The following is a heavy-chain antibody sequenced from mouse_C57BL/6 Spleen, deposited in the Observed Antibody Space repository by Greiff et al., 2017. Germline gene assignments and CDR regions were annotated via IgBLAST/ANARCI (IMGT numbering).Heavy chain of an antibody. Sequence: VQLQQPGAELVKPGASVKLSCKASGYTFTSHWMHWVKQRPGQGLEWIGMIHPNSGSTNYNEKFKSKATLTVDKSSSTAYMQLSSLTSEDSAVYYCARAPTGDFDYWGQGTTLTVSS. CDR1: GYTFTSHW. J-gene: IGHJ2*01. CDR3: ARAPTGDFDY. V-gene: IGHV1-64*01. CDR2: IHPNSGST.